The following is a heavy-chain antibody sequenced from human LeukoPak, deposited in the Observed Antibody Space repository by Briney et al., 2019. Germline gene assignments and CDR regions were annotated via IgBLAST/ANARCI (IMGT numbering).Heavy chain of an antibody. CDR3: AKSGGYCSSTSCPTPDY. D-gene: IGHD2-2*01. V-gene: IGHV3-30*02. CDR1: GFTFSSYG. Sequence: GGSLRLSCAASGFTFSSYGMHWVRQAPGKGLEWVAFIRYDGSNKYYADSVKGRFTISRDNSKNTLYLQMNSLRAEDTAVYYCAKSGGYCSSTSCPTPDYWGQGTLVTVSS. CDR2: IRYDGSNK. J-gene: IGHJ4*02.